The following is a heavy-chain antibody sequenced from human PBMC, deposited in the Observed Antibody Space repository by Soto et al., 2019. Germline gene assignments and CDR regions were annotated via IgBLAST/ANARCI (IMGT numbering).Heavy chain of an antibody. CDR3: ATEAAGGCMGYFYP. CDR1: GFTFSTYA. V-gene: IGHV3-23*01. D-gene: IGHD6-13*01. J-gene: IGHJ5*02. CDR2: ITDNGGAT. Sequence: EVQLLESGGGLVQPGGSLRLSCAASGFTFSTYAMSWVRQAPGKGPEWVSAITDNGGATYHADSVEGRFTISRDNSKNVLYLQMNSLRAEDTAIYDCATEAAGGCMGYFYPWGQWTLVTFSS.